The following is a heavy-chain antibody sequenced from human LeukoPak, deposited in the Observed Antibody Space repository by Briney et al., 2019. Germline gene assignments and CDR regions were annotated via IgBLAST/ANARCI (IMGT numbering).Heavy chain of an antibody. D-gene: IGHD2-2*01. CDR1: GGTFSSYA. CDR2: IIPIFGTA. Sequence: SVKVSCKASGGTFSSYAISWVRQAPGQGLEWMGGIIPIFGTANYAQKFQGRVTITADKSTSTAYMELSSLRSDDTAVYYCARSLRYCSSTSCYVGGWDYYYYGMDVWGKGTTVTVSS. J-gene: IGHJ6*04. CDR3: ARSLRYCSSTSCYVGGWDYYYYGMDV. V-gene: IGHV1-69*06.